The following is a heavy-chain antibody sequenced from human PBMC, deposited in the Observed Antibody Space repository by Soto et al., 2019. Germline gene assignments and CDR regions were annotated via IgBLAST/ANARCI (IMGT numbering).Heavy chain of an antibody. CDR1: GFSFNFYV. Sequence: PGGSLRLSCAASGFSFNFYVMTWVRQAPGKGLEWVSGMSGSGGHIYYADSVKGRFTVSRDNSNSTLYLQMNSLRAEDTAVYYCARETYRGFYFDYWGQGTLVTVSS. CDR2: MSGSGGHI. CDR3: ARETYRGFYFDY. J-gene: IGHJ4*02. V-gene: IGHV3-23*01. D-gene: IGHD4-4*01.